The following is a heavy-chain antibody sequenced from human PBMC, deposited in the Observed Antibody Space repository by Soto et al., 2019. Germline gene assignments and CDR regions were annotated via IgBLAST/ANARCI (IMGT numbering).Heavy chain of an antibody. CDR2: ISANSGNT. V-gene: IGHV1-18*04. D-gene: IGHD6-25*01. J-gene: IGHJ4*02. CDR1: GYSFTSYG. Sequence: QVQLVQSGPEVKKPGASVKVSCKASGYSFTSYGVSLVRQAPGQGLEWMGWISANSGNTDYAQKFRGRVTMTTETSTSTAYMDLRSLRSDDTAVYYCVRDPQRNDYWGQGTLVTVSS. CDR3: VRDPQRNDY.